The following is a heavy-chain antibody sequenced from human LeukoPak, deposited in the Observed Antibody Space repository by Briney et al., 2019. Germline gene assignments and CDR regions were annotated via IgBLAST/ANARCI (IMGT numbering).Heavy chain of an antibody. CDR2: ISPNSGAT. Sequence: ASVKVSCKASAYTFTNYYMHWVRQAPGQGLEWMGWISPNSGATNYAQNFQGRVTMTRDTSISTAYMDLSSLRSDDTAVYYCVAATFNSTSCYSRNALEIWGQGTMVAVSS. CDR1: AYTFTNYY. J-gene: IGHJ3*02. D-gene: IGHD2-2*01. V-gene: IGHV1-2*02. CDR3: VAATFNSTSCYSRNALEI.